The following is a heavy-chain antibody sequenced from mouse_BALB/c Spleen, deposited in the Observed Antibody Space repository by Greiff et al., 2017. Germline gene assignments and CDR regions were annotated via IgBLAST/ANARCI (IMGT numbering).Heavy chain of an antibody. J-gene: IGHJ3*01. D-gene: IGHD1-1*01. V-gene: IGHV1S81*02. Sequence: QVQLQQSGAELVKPGASVKLSCKASGYTFTSYYMYWVKQRPGQGLEWIGEINPSNGGTNFNEKFKSKATLTVDKSSSTAYMQLSSLTSEDSAVYCRTAHHYYGSHGMAYWGQGTLVTVSA. CDR3: TAHHYYGSHGMAY. CDR1: GYTFTSYY. CDR2: INPSNGGT.